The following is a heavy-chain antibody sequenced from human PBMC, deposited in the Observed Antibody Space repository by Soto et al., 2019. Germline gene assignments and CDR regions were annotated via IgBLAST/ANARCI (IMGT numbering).Heavy chain of an antibody. CDR1: GGTFSSYA. Sequence: SVKVSFKASGGTFSSYAISWVRQAPGQGLEWMGGIIPIFGTANYAQKFQGRVTITADKSTSTAYMELSSLRSEDTAVYYCARDPGRPLITGTTDWGQGTLVTVSS. D-gene: IGHD1-7*01. CDR2: IIPIFGTA. CDR3: ARDPGRPLITGTTD. V-gene: IGHV1-69*06. J-gene: IGHJ4*02.